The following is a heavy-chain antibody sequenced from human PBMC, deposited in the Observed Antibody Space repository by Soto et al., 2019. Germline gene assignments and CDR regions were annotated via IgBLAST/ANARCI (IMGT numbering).Heavy chain of an antibody. J-gene: IGHJ4*02. V-gene: IGHV3-23*01. Sequence: GSLRLSCAASGFTFSSYAMSWVSQAPGKGLEWVSAISGSGGSTYYADSVKGRFTISRDNSKNTLYLQMNSLRAEDTAVYYCAKSYYYDTSGTFYFDHWGQGTLVTVSS. CDR2: ISGSGGST. D-gene: IGHD3-22*01. CDR3: AKSYYYDTSGTFYFDH. CDR1: GFTFSSYA.